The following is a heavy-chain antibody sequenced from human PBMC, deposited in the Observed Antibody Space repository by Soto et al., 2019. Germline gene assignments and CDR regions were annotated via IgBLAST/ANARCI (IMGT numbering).Heavy chain of an antibody. CDR2: IYYSGST. J-gene: IGHJ5*02. CDR1: GGSISSGDYY. V-gene: IGHV4-30-4*01. Sequence: SETLSLTCTVSGGSISSGDYYCGWIRQPPGKGLEWIGYIYYSGSTYYNPSLKSRVTISVDTSKNQFSLKLSSVTAADTAVYHCARGPKIRCSECTWFDPWGQGTLVTVSS. CDR3: ARGPKIRCSECTWFDP. D-gene: IGHD6-25*01.